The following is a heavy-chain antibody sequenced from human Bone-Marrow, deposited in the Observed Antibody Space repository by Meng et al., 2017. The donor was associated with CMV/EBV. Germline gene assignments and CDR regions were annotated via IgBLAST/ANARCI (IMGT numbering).Heavy chain of an antibody. V-gene: IGHV4-4*02. Sequence: SETLSLTCAVSGGSFSSDYWWSWVRQTPGKGLQWLGELHDSGTTTYNPSLNSRVTYSLDKSKNEFSLKLTSVTVADTAVYYCARHSEMATIRSWFDPWGQGTLVTVSS. CDR2: LHDSGTT. D-gene: IGHD5-24*01. CDR3: ARHSEMATIRSWFDP. J-gene: IGHJ5*02. CDR1: GGSFSSDYW.